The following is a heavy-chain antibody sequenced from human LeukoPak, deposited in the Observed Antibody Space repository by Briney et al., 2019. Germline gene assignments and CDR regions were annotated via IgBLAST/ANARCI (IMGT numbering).Heavy chain of an antibody. CDR2: MNPNSGNT. V-gene: IGHV1-8*01. CDR3: ARNGQQVRYFQH. J-gene: IGHJ1*01. D-gene: IGHD6-13*01. CDR1: GYTFTSYD. Sequence: ASVRVSCKASGYTFTSYDINWVRQATGQGLEWMGWMNPNSGNTGYAQKFQGRVTMTRNTSISTAYMELSSLRSEDTAVYYCARNGQQVRYFQHWGQGTLVTVSS.